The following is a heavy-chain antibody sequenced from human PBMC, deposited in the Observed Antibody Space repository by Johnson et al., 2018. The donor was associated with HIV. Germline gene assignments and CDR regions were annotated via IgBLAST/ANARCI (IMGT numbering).Heavy chain of an antibody. CDR1: GFSFSRYG. J-gene: IGHJ3*02. V-gene: IGHV3-30*02. Sequence: QVQLVESGGGVVQPGGSLRLSCEASGFSFSRYGMHWVRQAPGKGLEWVAFIRYDGSDTSYVDSVKGRFSISRDNSRDTLYLQMNSLRAEDTAVYYCARGGRWGWRGNDAFDIWGQGTMVTVSS. CDR3: ARGGRWGWRGNDAFDI. CDR2: IRYDGSDT. D-gene: IGHD3-3*01.